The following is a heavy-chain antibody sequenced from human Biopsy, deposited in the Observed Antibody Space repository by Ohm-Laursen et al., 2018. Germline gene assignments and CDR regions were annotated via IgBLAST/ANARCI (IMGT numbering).Heavy chain of an antibody. V-gene: IGHV4-4*07. CDR2: IYASETT. Sequence: PSDTLSLTWTVSGGSLSGYSWNWIRQPPGKGLEWIGRIYASETTHFNPSLRSRLIMSVDTSRNQFSLRLSSVTAADTAIYYCAREFTYNYGAKGALDIWGQGTKVTVSS. CDR3: AREFTYNYGAKGALDI. J-gene: IGHJ3*02. D-gene: IGHD4/OR15-4a*01. CDR1: GGSLSGYS.